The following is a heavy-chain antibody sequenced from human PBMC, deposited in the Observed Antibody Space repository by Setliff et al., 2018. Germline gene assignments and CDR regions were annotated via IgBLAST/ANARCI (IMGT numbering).Heavy chain of an antibody. Sequence: ASVKVSCKASGYPFTSYGVNWVRQAPGQGLEWMGRIVTYNDDTYYPRKFQGRITMTTDPSTTTAYMELRGLKFDDAAVYYCARGGIYTEGYYYYMDVWDKGTTVTVSS. CDR3: ARGGIYTEGYYYYMDV. J-gene: IGHJ6*03. CDR1: GYPFTSYG. D-gene: IGHD1-26*01. V-gene: IGHV1-18*04. CDR2: IVTYNDDT.